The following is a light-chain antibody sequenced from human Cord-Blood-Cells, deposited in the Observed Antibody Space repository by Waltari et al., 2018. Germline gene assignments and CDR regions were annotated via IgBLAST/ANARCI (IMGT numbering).Light chain of an antibody. V-gene: IGLV2-23*01. Sequence: SALTQPASVSGSPGQSITISCTGTSSDVGRYNLVSWYQQHPGKAPKLMIYEGRKRPSGVSNPFSGSKSGNTDSLTISGLQAEDEADYYCCSYAGSSNVVFGGGTKLTVL. J-gene: IGLJ2*01. CDR3: CSYAGSSNVV. CDR1: SSDVGRYNL. CDR2: EGR.